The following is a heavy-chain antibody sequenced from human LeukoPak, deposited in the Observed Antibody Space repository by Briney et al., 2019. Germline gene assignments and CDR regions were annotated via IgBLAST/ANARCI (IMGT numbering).Heavy chain of an antibody. CDR2: VNPNSGGT. Sequence: ASVKVSCKASGYTFTGYYMHWVRQAPGQGLEWMGWVNPNSGGTNYAQKFQGRVTMTRDTSISTAYMELSRLRCDDTAVYYCARDRDDFWSGYYAKPNYCMDVWGKGPRSPSP. V-gene: IGHV1-2*02. CDR3: ARDRDDFWSGYYAKPNYCMDV. CDR1: GYTFTGYY. J-gene: IGHJ6*03. D-gene: IGHD3-3*01.